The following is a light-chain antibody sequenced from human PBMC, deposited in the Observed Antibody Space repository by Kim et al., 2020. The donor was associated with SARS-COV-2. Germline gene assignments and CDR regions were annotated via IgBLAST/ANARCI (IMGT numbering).Light chain of an antibody. CDR3: SSYRSTNTWV. V-gene: IGLV2-14*03. J-gene: IGLJ3*02. CDR1: SSDVGGYNY. Sequence: QSITIACTGTSSDVGGYNYVSWYQQHQGKATKLVIYDVSVRPSGVSNRFSASKSGNTASLTISGLQAEDESDYYCSSYRSTNTWVFGGGTKVTV. CDR2: DVS.